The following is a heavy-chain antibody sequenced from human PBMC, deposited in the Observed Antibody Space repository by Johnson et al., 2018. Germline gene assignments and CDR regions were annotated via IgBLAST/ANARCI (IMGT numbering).Heavy chain of an antibody. V-gene: IGHV3-15*07. J-gene: IGHJ4*02. D-gene: IGHD3-22*01. CDR2: IKSRLDGGTT. CDR3: TTDRSGYTKYYFYN. Sequence: VQLVESGGGFVKXGGSLRLXCAASGFTFSNAWMNWVRQAPGKGLEWVGRIKSRLDGGTTDFTASVKGRFTISRDDSKKTLYLQMNSLKTEDTAVYYCTTDRSGYTKYYFYNWGQGILVTVSS. CDR1: GFTFSNAW.